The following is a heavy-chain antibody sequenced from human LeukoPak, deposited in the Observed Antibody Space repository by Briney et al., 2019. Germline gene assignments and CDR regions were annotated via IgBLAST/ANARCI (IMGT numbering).Heavy chain of an antibody. J-gene: IGHJ4*02. D-gene: IGHD1-26*01. CDR2: IKSKTDGGTT. V-gene: IGHV3-15*05. Sequence: GGSLRLSCAASGFTFSNAWMSWVRQAPGKGLEWVGRIKSKTDGGTTDYAAPVKGRFTISRDNSKNTLDLQMTGLRAEDTAVYYCARERGRGRDSPWFDYWGQGTLVTVSS. CDR1: GFTFSNAW. CDR3: ARERGRGRDSPWFDY.